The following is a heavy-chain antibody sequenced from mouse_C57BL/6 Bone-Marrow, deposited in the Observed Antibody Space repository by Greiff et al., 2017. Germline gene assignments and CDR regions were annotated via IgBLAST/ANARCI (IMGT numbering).Heavy chain of an antibody. CDR1: GYTFTSYG. Sequence: QVQLQQSGAELARPGASVKLSCKASGYTFTSYGISWVKQRTGQGLEWIGEIYPRSGNTYHNEKFKGKATLTADKSSSTAYMELRSLTSEDSAVYFCARSERRRGYAMDYWGQGTSVTVSS. V-gene: IGHV1-81*01. D-gene: IGHD1-2*01. CDR2: IYPRSGNT. CDR3: ARSERRRGYAMDY. J-gene: IGHJ4*01.